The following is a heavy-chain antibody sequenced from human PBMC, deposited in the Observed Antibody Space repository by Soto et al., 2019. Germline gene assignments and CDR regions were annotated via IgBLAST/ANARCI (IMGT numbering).Heavy chain of an antibody. CDR2: TYYRSKWYY. CDR3: ANDPGYSLDY. CDR1: RNSVTIYSVA. J-gene: IGHJ4*02. D-gene: IGHD5-12*01. Sequence: QTLSLTRVIPRNSVTIYSVAWNRIRQSPSRGIEWLGRTYYRSKWYYDYAESEKSRNIKSINTYRNQISRKLKSQTPEDAAVYYCANDPGYSLDYWGQGIQVTVSS. V-gene: IGHV6-1*01.